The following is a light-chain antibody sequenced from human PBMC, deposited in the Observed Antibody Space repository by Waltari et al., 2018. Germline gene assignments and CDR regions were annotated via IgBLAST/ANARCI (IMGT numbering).Light chain of an antibody. CDR3: QQYNRWPPIT. CDR1: QSIADN. CDR2: GAS. J-gene: IGKJ5*01. V-gene: IGKV3-15*01. Sequence: VMTQYPATLSVSPGERATLSCRASQSIADNLAWYQQRRGKAPRLLIYGASTRATGVPARFTGRGSGTDFTLTISSLQSEDSAVYYCQQYNRWPPITFGLGTRLEI.